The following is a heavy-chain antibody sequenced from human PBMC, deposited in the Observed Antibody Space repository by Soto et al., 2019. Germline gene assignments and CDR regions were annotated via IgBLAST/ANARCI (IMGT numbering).Heavy chain of an antibody. V-gene: IGHV3-66*01. Sequence: EVQLVESGGGLVQPGGSLRLSCAASGFTVSSNYMSWVRQAPGKGLEWVSVIYSGGSTYYADSVKGRFTISRDNSKNTRYLQMNSLRAEDTAVYYCAREPPTSYYYYMDVWGKGTTVTVSS. CDR1: GFTVSSNY. J-gene: IGHJ6*03. CDR3: AREPPTSYYYYMDV. CDR2: IYSGGST.